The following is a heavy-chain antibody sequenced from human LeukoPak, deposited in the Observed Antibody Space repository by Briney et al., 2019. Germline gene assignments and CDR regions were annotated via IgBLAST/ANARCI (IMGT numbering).Heavy chain of an antibody. Sequence: ASVTVSCKASGYTFTSYAMHWVRQAPGQGLEWMGIINPSGGTTSYAQNFQGRVTMTRDTSTSTVYMELSSLRSEDTAVYYCAREIGPRQLHLWGSAFDYWGQGTLVTVSS. CDR2: INPSGGTT. J-gene: IGHJ4*02. V-gene: IGHV1-46*01. CDR1: GYTFTSYA. D-gene: IGHD5-18*01. CDR3: AREIGPRQLHLWGSAFDY.